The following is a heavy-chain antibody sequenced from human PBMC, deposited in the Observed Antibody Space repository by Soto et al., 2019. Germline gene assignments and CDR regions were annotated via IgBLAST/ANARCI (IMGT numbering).Heavy chain of an antibody. Sequence: QVQLVQSGAEVKKPGASVKVSCKASGYTFTSYDINWVRQATGQGLEWMGWLNPNSGNTGCAQKFQGRVTMTRNTSISTAYMEQGILRSEDTAVYYGARGGRLFARYGSWTNNVYWGQGTLVTVS. CDR3: ARGGRLFARYGSWTNNVY. CDR2: LNPNSGNT. D-gene: IGHD3-16*02. J-gene: IGHJ4*02. CDR1: GYTFTSYD. V-gene: IGHV1-8*01.